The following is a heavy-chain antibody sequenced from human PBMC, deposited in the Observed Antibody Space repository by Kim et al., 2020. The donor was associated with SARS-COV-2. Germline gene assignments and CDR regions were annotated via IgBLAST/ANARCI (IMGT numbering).Heavy chain of an antibody. CDR3: ARDGGYSYGYVSYFDY. CDR2: ISYDGSNK. CDR1: GFTFSSYA. J-gene: IGHJ4*02. Sequence: GGSLRLSCAASGFTFSSYAMHWVRQAPGKGLEWVAVISYDGSNKYYADSVKGRFTISRDNSKNTLYLQMNSLRAEDTAVYYCARDGGYSYGYVSYFDYWGQGTLVTVSS. V-gene: IGHV3-30*04. D-gene: IGHD5-18*01.